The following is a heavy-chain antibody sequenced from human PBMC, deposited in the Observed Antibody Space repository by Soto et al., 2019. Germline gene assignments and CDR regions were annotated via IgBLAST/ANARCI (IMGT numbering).Heavy chain of an antibody. V-gene: IGHV4-59*01. CDR3: ARSVHGSGWTRGYYYSGMHV. D-gene: IGHD6-25*01. CDR1: GGSISSYY. Sequence: PSETLSLTCTVSGGSISSYYWSWIRQPPGKGLEWIGYIYYSGSTNYNPSLKSRVTISVDTSKNQFSLKLSSVTAADTAVYYCARSVHGSGWTRGYYYSGMHVWCQGKTVTVSS. J-gene: IGHJ6*02. CDR2: IYYSGST.